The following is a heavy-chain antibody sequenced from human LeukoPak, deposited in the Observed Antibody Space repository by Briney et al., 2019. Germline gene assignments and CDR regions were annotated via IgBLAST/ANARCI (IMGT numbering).Heavy chain of an antibody. D-gene: IGHD2-2*01. CDR3: ARDERSIVVVPAAIGSSYYYYGMDV. J-gene: IGHJ6*02. V-gene: IGHV3-48*01. CDR2: ISSSSSTI. CDR1: GFTSSSYS. Sequence: PGGSLRLSCAASGFTSSSYSMNWVRQAPGKGLEWVSYISSSSSTIYYADSVKGRFTISRDNAKNSLYLQMNSLRAEDTAVYYCARDERSIVVVPAAIGSSYYYYGMDVWGQGTTVTVSS.